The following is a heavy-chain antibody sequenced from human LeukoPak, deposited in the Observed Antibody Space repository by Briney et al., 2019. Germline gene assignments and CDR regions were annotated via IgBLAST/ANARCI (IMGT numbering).Heavy chain of an antibody. Sequence: GGSLRLSCAASGFTVSSNYMSWVRQAPGKGLEWVSVIYSGGSTYYADSVKGRFTISRDNSKNTLYLQMNSLRAEDTAVYYCASPGSSWPPYNYFDYWGQGTLVTVSS. V-gene: IGHV3-66*01. CDR2: IYSGGST. J-gene: IGHJ4*02. CDR1: GFTVSSNY. CDR3: ASPGSSWPPYNYFDY. D-gene: IGHD6-13*01.